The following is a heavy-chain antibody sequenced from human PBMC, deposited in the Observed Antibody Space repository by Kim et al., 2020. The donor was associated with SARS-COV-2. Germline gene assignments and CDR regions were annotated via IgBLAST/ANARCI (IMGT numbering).Heavy chain of an antibody. CDR2: ISWNSGSI. CDR3: AKAVLYSSGVDY. D-gene: IGHD6-25*01. CDR1: GFTFDDYA. J-gene: IGHJ4*02. V-gene: IGHV3-9*01. Sequence: GGSLRLSCAASGFTFDDYAMHWVRQAPGKGLEWVSGISWNSGSIGYADSVKGRFTISRDNAKNSLYLQMNSLRAEDTALYYCAKAVLYSSGVDYWGQGTL.